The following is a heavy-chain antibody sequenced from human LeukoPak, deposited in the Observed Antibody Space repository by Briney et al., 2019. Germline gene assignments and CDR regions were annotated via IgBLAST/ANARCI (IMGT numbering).Heavy chain of an antibody. V-gene: IGHV1-2*02. CDR1: GYTFTGYY. Sequence: ASVKVSCKASGYTFTGYYIHRVRQAPGQGLEWMGWINPKSGGTNYAQKFQGRVTMTRDTSISTAYMELSRLRSDDTAVYFCARVIGSGELSSGHWGQGTLVTVSS. CDR3: ARVIGSGELSSGH. CDR2: INPKSGGT. J-gene: IGHJ4*02. D-gene: IGHD3-10*01.